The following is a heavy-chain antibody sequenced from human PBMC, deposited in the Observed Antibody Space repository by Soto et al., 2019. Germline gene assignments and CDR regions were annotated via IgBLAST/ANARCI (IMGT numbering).Heavy chain of an antibody. CDR2: INHSGST. CDR3: ARDPFYGSGSYYYYYYGMDV. Sequence: SETLSLTCAVYGGSFSCYYWSWIRQPPGKGLEWIGEINHSGSTNYNPSLKSRVTISVDTSKNQFSLKLSSVTAADTAVYYCARDPFYGSGSYYYYYYGMDVWGQGTTVTVSS. V-gene: IGHV4-34*01. CDR1: GGSFSCYY. J-gene: IGHJ6*02. D-gene: IGHD3-10*01.